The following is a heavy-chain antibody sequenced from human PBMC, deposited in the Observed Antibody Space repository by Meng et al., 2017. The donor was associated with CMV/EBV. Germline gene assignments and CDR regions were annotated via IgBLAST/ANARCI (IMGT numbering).Heavy chain of an antibody. CDR2: ISSSGSTI. Sequence: GESLKISCAASGFTFSDYYMSWIRPAPGKGLEWVSYISSSGSTIYYADSVKGRFTISRDNAKNSLYLQMNSLRAEDTAVYYCARGDDYSNYVLFYWGQGTLVTVSS. V-gene: IGHV3-11*01. CDR1: GFTFSDYY. CDR3: ARGDDYSNYVLFY. J-gene: IGHJ4*02. D-gene: IGHD4-11*01.